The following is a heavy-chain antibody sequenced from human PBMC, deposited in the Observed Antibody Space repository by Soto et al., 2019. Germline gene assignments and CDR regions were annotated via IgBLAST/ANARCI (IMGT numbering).Heavy chain of an antibody. CDR2: IIGSGGST. Sequence: GGSLRLSCAASGFTFSSYAMSWVRQAPGKGLEWVSVIIGSGGSTYYADSVKGRFTISRDNSQNTLYLQMNSLKTDDTAVYYCAKAPKAVWFGEKYYFDYWGQGTLVTVSS. CDR3: AKAPKAVWFGEKYYFDY. J-gene: IGHJ4*02. D-gene: IGHD3-10*01. CDR1: GFTFSSYA. V-gene: IGHV3-23*01.